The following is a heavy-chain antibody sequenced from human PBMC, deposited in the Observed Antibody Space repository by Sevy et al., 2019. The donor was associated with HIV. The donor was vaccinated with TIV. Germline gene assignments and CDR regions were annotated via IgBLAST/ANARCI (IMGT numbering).Heavy chain of an antibody. Sequence: GGSLRLSCAASGFTFSSYAMHWVRQAPGKGLEWVAVISYDGSNKYYADSVKGRFTISRDNSKNTLYLQMNSLRAEDTAVYYCAREGIQLWLRLFDYWGQGTLVTVSS. D-gene: IGHD5-18*01. V-gene: IGHV3-30-3*01. J-gene: IGHJ4*02. CDR1: GFTFSSYA. CDR3: AREGIQLWLRLFDY. CDR2: ISYDGSNK.